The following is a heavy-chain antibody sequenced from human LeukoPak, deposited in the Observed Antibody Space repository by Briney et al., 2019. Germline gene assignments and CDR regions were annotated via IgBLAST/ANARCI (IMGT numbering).Heavy chain of an antibody. D-gene: IGHD1-26*01. V-gene: IGHV1-69*05. J-gene: IGHJ3*02. Sequence: GASVKVSCKGSGGTFSSYAISWMRQAPGQGLEWMGRIIPIFGTANYAQKFQGRVTITTDESTSTAYMELSSLRSEDTAVYYCARDMSGSYLAPDAFDIWGQGTMVTVSS. CDR3: ARDMSGSYLAPDAFDI. CDR1: GGTFSSYA. CDR2: IIPIFGTA.